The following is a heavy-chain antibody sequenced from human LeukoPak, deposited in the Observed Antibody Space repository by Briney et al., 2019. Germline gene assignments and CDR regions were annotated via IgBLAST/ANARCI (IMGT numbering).Heavy chain of an antibody. D-gene: IGHD5-12*01. CDR3: ARGGGAPTVATIGSTIGSYYYYGMDV. J-gene: IGHJ6*02. Sequence: PSETLSLTCTVSGGSISSYYWSWIRQPAGKGLEWIGRIYTSGSTNYNPSLKSRVTISVDTSKNQFSLKLSSVTAADTAVYYCARGGGAPTVATIGSTIGSYYYYGMDVWGQGTTVTVSS. CDR1: GGSISSYY. V-gene: IGHV4-4*07. CDR2: IYTSGST.